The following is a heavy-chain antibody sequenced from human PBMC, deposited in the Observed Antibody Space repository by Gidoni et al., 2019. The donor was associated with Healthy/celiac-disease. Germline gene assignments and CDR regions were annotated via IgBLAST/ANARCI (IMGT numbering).Heavy chain of an antibody. J-gene: IGHJ5*02. D-gene: IGHD2-2*01. CDR1: GFTFSNAW. CDR2: IKSKTDGGTT. Sequence: EVQLVESGGGLVKPGGSLRLSCAASGFTFSNAWMSWVRQAPGKGLEWVGRIKSKTDGGTTDYAAPVKGRFTISRDDSNNTLYLQMNSLKTEDTAVYYCTTDRDCSSTSCYLFNWFDPWGQGTLVTVSS. V-gene: IGHV3-15*01. CDR3: TTDRDCSSTSCYLFNWFDP.